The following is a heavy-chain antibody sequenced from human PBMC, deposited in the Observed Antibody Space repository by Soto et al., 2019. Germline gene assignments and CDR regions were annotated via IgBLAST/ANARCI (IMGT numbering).Heavy chain of an antibody. J-gene: IGHJ6*01. Sequence: PVESLKISCKVSGYSFTSYWIIWVVQMPGKGLEWMGRIDPSDSYTNYSPSFQGHVTISADKSISTAYLQWSSLKASDTAMYYCASSHDSSGYFRYYYGMDVWGQGTTVTVSS. V-gene: IGHV5-10-1*01. CDR3: ASSHDSSGYFRYYYGMDV. D-gene: IGHD3-22*01. CDR2: IDPSDSYT. CDR1: GYSFTSYW.